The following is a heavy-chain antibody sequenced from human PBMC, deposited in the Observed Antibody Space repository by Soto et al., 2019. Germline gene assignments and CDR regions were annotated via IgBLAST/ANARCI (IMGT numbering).Heavy chain of an antibody. CDR3: ARDQGGIQLGTNEFDY. D-gene: IGHD5-18*01. J-gene: IGHJ4*02. V-gene: IGHV1-2*02. CDR1: GYTFTGYY. Sequence: GASVKVSCKAPGYTFTGYYMHWVRQAPGQGPEWMGWINPNSVGTNYAQKFQGRVTMTRDTSFSTAYMELSRLRSDDTAVYYCARDQGGIQLGTNEFDYWGQGTLVTVSS. CDR2: INPNSVGT.